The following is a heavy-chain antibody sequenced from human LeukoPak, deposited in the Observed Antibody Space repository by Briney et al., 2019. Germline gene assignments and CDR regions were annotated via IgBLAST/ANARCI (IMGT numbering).Heavy chain of an antibody. J-gene: IGHJ3*02. V-gene: IGHV4-59*11. CDR1: DDSFSSHY. CDR2: ISYIGST. CDR3: ARDLVTVTKGFDI. D-gene: IGHD4-17*01. Sequence: SETLSLTCAVSDDSFSSHYWTWIRRPPGKGLEWIGYISYIGSTNYNPSLKSRVTISIDTSKNQFSLKLSSVTAADTAVYYCARDLVTVTKGFDIWGQGTMVSVSS.